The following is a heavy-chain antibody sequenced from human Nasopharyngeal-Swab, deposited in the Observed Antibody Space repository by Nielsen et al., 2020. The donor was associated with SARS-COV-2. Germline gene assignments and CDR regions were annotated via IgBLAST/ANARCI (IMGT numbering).Heavy chain of an antibody. J-gene: IGHJ5*02. CDR1: GFIFSDQY. CDR3: ARDAGWGGKYGSNWFDP. D-gene: IGHD1-26*01. CDR2: MSNDSYVI. V-gene: IGHV3-11*04. Sequence: GESLKISCAASGFIFSDQYMSWMRQAPGKGLEWLSYMSNDSYVIKYAGSVKGRFTVSRDNAKNSLYLQMNSQTPEDTAMYYCARDAGWGGKYGSNWFDPWGQGTLVTVSS.